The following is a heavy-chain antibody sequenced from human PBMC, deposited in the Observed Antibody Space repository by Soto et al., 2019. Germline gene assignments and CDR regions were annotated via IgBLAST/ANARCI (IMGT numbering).Heavy chain of an antibody. Sequence: GGSLRLSCEASGFIFSNYWMHWVRQTPGTGLVWVSRISNDGSITNYADSVKGRFTISRDNAKNTLYLQMNSLRAEDTAVYYCAKDLAWNQADYWGQGSLVTGSS. D-gene: IGHD1-1*01. CDR3: AKDLAWNQADY. CDR2: ISNDGSIT. J-gene: IGHJ4*02. V-gene: IGHV3-74*01. CDR1: GFIFSNYW.